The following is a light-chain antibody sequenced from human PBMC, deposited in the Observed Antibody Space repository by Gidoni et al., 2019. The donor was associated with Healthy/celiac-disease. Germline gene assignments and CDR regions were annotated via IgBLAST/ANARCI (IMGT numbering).Light chain of an antibody. CDR3: QKYNSALCRT. CDR1: QGISNY. Sequence: DIQMTQSPSSLSASVGDRVTITCRASQGISNYLAWYQQKPGKVPKLLIYAASTLQSGVPSRFSGSGSGTDFTLTISSLQPEDVATYYCQKYNSALCRTFGQGTKVEIK. J-gene: IGKJ1*01. V-gene: IGKV1-27*01. CDR2: AAS.